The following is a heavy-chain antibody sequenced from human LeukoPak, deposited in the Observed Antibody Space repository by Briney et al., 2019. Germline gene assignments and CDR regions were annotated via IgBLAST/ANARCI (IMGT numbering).Heavy chain of an antibody. Sequence: SETLSLTCTVSGGSISSSSYYWGWIRQPPGKGLEWIGEINHSGSTNYNPSLKSRVTISVDTSKNQFSLKLSSVTAADTAVYYCARVGSSGHQRYFDYWGQGTLVTVSS. CDR1: GGSISSSSYY. CDR3: ARVGSSGHQRYFDY. CDR2: INHSGST. V-gene: IGHV4-39*07. J-gene: IGHJ4*02. D-gene: IGHD3-22*01.